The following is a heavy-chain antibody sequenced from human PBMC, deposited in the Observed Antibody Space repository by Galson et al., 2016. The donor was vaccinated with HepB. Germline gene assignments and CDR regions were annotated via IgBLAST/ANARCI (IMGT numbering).Heavy chain of an antibody. CDR1: GFTFSSYV. V-gene: IGHV3-23*01. Sequence: SLRLSCAASGFTFSSYVMSWVRQAPGQGLEWVSGIVGSGGTKYYAESVQGRFIVSRDNSKNILHLQMDSLRVEDTAIYYCACQKLWPSFDYWGQGILVTVSS. CDR2: IVGSGGTK. D-gene: IGHD6-6*01. J-gene: IGHJ4*02. CDR3: ACQKLWPSFDY.